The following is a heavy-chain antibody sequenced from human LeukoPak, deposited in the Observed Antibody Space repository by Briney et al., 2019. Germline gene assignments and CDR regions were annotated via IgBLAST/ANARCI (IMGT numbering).Heavy chain of an antibody. CDR3: ARAAEHYYDSSGKLDY. Sequence: GGSLRLSCAASGFTFSSYNMNWVRQAPGKGLEWVSSISSSSSYIYYADSVKGRFTISRDNAKNSLYLQMNSLRAEDTAVYYCARAAEHYYDSSGKLDYWGQGTLVTVSS. CDR2: ISSSSSYI. D-gene: IGHD3-22*01. V-gene: IGHV3-21*01. J-gene: IGHJ4*02. CDR1: GFTFSSYN.